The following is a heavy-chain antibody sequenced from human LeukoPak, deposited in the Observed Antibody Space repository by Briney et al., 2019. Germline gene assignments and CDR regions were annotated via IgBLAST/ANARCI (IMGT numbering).Heavy chain of an antibody. D-gene: IGHD3-10*01. Sequence: PGGSLRLSCAASGFTFSGSAMHWVRQASGKGLEWVGRIRSKANSYATAYDASVKGRFTVSRDDSKNTAYLQMNSLKTEDTAVYYCSSSLWCGELLKAFDLWGRGTLVTVSS. V-gene: IGHV3-73*01. CDR2: IRSKANSYAT. CDR1: GFTFSGSA. J-gene: IGHJ2*01. CDR3: SSSLWCGELLKAFDL.